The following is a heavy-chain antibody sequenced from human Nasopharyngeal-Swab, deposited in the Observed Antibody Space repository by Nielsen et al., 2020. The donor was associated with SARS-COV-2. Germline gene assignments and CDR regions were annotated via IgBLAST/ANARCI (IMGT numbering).Heavy chain of an antibody. D-gene: IGHD2/OR15-2a*01. Sequence: ASVKVSCKASGYTFTSYDINWVRHATGQGLEWMGWMNPNSGNTGYAQKFQGRVTMTRNTSISTAYMELSSLRSEDTAVYYCARFSRYYYYYGMDVWGQGTTVTVSS. CDR2: MNPNSGNT. J-gene: IGHJ6*02. CDR3: ARFSRYYYYYGMDV. CDR1: GYTFTSYD. V-gene: IGHV1-8*01.